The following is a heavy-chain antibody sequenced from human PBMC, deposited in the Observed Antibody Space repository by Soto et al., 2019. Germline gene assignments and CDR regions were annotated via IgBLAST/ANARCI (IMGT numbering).Heavy chain of an antibody. D-gene: IGHD4-17*01. CDR1: GFTFSSYG. V-gene: IGHV3-30*18. Sequence: LRLSCAASGFTFSSYGMHWVRQAPGKGLEWVAVISYDGSNKYYADSVKGRFTISRDNSKNTLYLQMNSLRAEDTAVYYCAKDLPLTTLDYWGQGTLVTVSS. J-gene: IGHJ4*02. CDR2: ISYDGSNK. CDR3: AKDLPLTTLDY.